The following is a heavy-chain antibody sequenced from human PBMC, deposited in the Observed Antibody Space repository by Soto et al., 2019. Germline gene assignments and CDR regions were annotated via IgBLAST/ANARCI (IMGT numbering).Heavy chain of an antibody. Sequence: ASVKVSCKASGYTFTSYARHWVRQAPGQRLEWMGWINTGNGDTKYSQKFQGRVTITRDTAATTAYMDLSSLKSEDTAVYYCARDHYYNILTGYPEGWFGPWAQGTLVTVSS. V-gene: IGHV1-3*04. CDR2: INTGNGDT. J-gene: IGHJ5*02. CDR3: ARDHYYNILTGYPEGWFGP. D-gene: IGHD3-9*01. CDR1: GYTFTSYA.